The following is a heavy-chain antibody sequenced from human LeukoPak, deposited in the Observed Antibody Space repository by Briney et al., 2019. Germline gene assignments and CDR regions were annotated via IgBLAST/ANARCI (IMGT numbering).Heavy chain of an antibody. CDR2: ISGMGSTI. CDR3: ARDSSDAYNPEPGY. CDR1: GFTFRSYS. Sequence: GGSLRLSCAASGFTFRSYSMNWVRQAPGKGLEWVSFISGMGSTIYYADSVKGRFTISRDNAKNSVSLQMNSLRDEDTAVYYCARDSSDAYNPEPGYWGQRTLVTVSS. D-gene: IGHD5-24*01. V-gene: IGHV3-48*02. J-gene: IGHJ4*02.